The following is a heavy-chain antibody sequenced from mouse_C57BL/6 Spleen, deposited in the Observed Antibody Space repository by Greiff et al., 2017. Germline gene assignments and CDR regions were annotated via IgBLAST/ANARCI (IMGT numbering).Heavy chain of an antibody. Sequence: EVMLVESGGGLVKPGGSLKLSCAASGFTFSSYTMSWVRQTPEKRLEWVATISGGGGNTYYPDSVKGRFTISRDNAKNTLYLQMSSLRSEDTALYYCARQLPGFAYWGQGTLVTVSA. CDR3: ARQLPGFAY. CDR2: ISGGGGNT. CDR1: GFTFSSYT. V-gene: IGHV5-9*01. J-gene: IGHJ3*01.